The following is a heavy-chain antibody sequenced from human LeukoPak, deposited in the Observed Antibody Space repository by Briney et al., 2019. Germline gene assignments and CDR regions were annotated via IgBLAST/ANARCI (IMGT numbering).Heavy chain of an antibody. CDR2: IRQDGSEK. D-gene: IGHD6-19*01. CDR3: ARVGYSSGWYYFDY. J-gene: IGHJ4*02. CDR1: RFTFSSYW. V-gene: IGHV3-7*01. Sequence: PGGSLRLSCAASRFTFSSYWMSWVRQAPGKGLEWVANIRQDGSEKYYVDSVKGRFTISRDNAKNSLYLQMNSLRAEDTAVYYCARVGYSSGWYYFDYWGQGTLVTVSS.